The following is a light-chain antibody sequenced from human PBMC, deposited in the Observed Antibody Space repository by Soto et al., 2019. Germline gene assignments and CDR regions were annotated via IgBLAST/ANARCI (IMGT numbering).Light chain of an antibody. Sequence: DIQMTQSPSTLSASVGDRVTITCRASQSISSWLAWYQQKPGKAPKLLIYDASSLESGVPDRFSGSGSGTDFTLTISRLEPEDFAVYYCQQYTDWPLTFGQGTKVDI. J-gene: IGKJ1*01. CDR1: QSISSW. CDR3: QQYTDWPLT. V-gene: IGKV1-5*01. CDR2: DAS.